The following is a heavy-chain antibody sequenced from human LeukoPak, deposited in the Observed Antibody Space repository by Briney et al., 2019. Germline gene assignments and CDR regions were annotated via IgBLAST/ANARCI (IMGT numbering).Heavy chain of an antibody. CDR2: INPSGGST. V-gene: IGHV1-46*01. J-gene: IGHJ4*02. CDR3: ARDRSPSARYFNY. CDR1: RYTFTSYY. D-gene: IGHD2-15*01. Sequence: ASVKVSCKTSRYTFTSYYMNWVGQATGQGLEWMGMINPSGGSTSYAQKLQGRVTMTKNPSTSTLTMEPDSLTAEDTAPYYCARDRSPSARYFNYWGQGTLVTVSS.